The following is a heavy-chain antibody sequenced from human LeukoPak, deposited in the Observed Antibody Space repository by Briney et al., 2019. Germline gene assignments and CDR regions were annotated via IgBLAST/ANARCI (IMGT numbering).Heavy chain of an antibody. CDR1: GYSFTRHW. V-gene: IGHV1-46*01. CDR2: INPDGGYT. Sequence: ASVTVSCKTSGYSFTRHWIHWVRQAPGQGLEWVGIINPDGGYTVYAQKFQGRVSVTRDMSSSTVYMELSRLRYEDTAVYYCARDHSYDDKSWCFDPWGQGTMVSFSA. D-gene: IGHD3-9*01. J-gene: IGHJ5*02. CDR3: ARDHSYDDKSWCFDP.